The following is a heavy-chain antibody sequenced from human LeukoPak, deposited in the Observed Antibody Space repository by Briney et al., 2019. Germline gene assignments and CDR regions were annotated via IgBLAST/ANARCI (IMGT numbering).Heavy chain of an antibody. Sequence: QAGGSLRLSCAASGFTFSDYYMSWIRQAPGKGLGWVGFIRSKAYGGTTEYAASVKGRFTISRDDSKSIAYLQMNSLKTEDTAVYYCTRDPTHVDTAMVHPFGAFDIWGQGTMVTVSS. V-gene: IGHV3-49*03. CDR2: IRSKAYGGTT. J-gene: IGHJ3*02. CDR3: TRDPTHVDTAMVHPFGAFDI. D-gene: IGHD5-18*01. CDR1: GFTFSDYY.